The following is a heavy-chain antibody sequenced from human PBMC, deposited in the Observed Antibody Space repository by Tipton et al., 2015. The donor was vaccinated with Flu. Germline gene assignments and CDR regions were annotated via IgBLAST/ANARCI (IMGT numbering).Heavy chain of an antibody. CDR3: ARDSAAHYGMDV. V-gene: IGHV4-39*07. Sequence: TLSLTCTVSGGSISTSGYFWGWIRQPPGKALEWIGSVYYSGGTHHNPSLKSRVSISGDTSKNQFSLKLSSVTAADTAVYYCARDSAAHYGMDVWGQGTTVTVSS. CDR1: GGSISTSGYF. CDR2: VYYSGGT. D-gene: IGHD6-13*01. J-gene: IGHJ6*02.